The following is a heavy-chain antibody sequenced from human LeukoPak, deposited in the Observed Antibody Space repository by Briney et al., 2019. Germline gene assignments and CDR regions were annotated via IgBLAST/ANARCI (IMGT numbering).Heavy chain of an antibody. CDR2: ISSDGSNA. J-gene: IGHJ4*02. D-gene: IGHD4-23*01. Sequence: GGSLRLSCSASGFIFSSDAMDWVRQAPGKGLEWVAVISSDGSNAYYADSVKGRFTISRDNSKNTLYLQMNSLRAEDTAVYYCARSGNSAGFDYWGQGTLVTVSS. V-gene: IGHV3-30*04. CDR1: GFIFSSDA. CDR3: ARSGNSAGFDY.